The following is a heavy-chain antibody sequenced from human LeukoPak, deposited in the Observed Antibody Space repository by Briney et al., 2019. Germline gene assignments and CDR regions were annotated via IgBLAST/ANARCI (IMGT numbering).Heavy chain of an antibody. V-gene: IGHV4-34*01. CDR2: INHSGST. J-gene: IGHJ4*02. Sequence: SETLSLTCAVYGGSFSGYYWSWIRQPPGKGLEWIGEINHSGSTNYNPSLKSRVTISVDTSKNQFSLKLSSVTAADTAVYYCAREGDSSGYYYVPFDYWGQGTLVTVSS. D-gene: IGHD3-22*01. CDR3: AREGDSSGYYYVPFDY. CDR1: GGSFSGYY.